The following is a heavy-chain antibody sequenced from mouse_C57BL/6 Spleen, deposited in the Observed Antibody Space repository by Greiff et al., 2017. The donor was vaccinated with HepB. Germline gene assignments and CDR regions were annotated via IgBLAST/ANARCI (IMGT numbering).Heavy chain of an antibody. Sequence: EVHLVESGEGLVKPGGSLKLSCAASGFTFSSYAMSWVRQTPEKRLEWVAYISSGGDYIYYADTVKGRFTISRDNARNTLYLQMSSLKSEDTAMYYCTRAGDGAFAYWGQGTLVTVSA. V-gene: IGHV5-9-1*02. J-gene: IGHJ3*01. CDR3: TRAGDGAFAY. CDR2: ISSGGDYI. CDR1: GFTFSSYA.